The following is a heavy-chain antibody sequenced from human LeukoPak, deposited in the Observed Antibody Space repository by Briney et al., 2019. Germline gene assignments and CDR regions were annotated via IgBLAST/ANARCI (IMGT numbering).Heavy chain of an antibody. Sequence: SETLSLTCAVYGGSISSSSYYWGWIRQPPGKGLEWIGSIYYSGSTYYNPSLKSRVTISVDTSKNQFSLKLSSVTAADTAVYYCARRTGYCSGGSCLGAFDIWGQGTMVTVSS. CDR2: IYYSGST. J-gene: IGHJ3*02. D-gene: IGHD2-15*01. CDR1: GGSISSSSYY. V-gene: IGHV4-39*07. CDR3: ARRTGYCSGGSCLGAFDI.